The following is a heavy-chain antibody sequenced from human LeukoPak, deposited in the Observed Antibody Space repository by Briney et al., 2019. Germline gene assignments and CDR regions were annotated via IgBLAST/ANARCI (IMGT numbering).Heavy chain of an antibody. Sequence: GGSLRLSCAASGFTFSSYAISWVRQAPGKGLEWVSAISGSGGSTYNADSVKGRFTISRDNSKNTLYLQMNSLRAEDTAVYYCARTRQQPHYYYYGMDVWGQGTTVTVSS. CDR1: GFTFSSYA. D-gene: IGHD6-13*01. CDR2: ISGSGGST. J-gene: IGHJ6*02. V-gene: IGHV3-23*01. CDR3: ARTRQQPHYYYYGMDV.